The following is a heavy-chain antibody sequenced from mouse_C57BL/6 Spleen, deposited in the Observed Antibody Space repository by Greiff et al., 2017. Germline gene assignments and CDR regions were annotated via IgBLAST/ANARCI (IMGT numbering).Heavy chain of an antibody. CDR1: GYTFTNYW. CDR3: ARYYYGSRAYFDV. J-gene: IGHJ1*03. Sequence: QVQLKESGAELVRPGTSVKMSCKASGYTFTNYWIGWAKQRPGHGLEWIGDIYPGGGYTNYNEKFKGKATLTADKSSSTAYMQFSSLTSEDSAIYYCARYYYGSRAYFDVWGTGTTVTVSS. V-gene: IGHV1-63*01. CDR2: IYPGGGYT. D-gene: IGHD1-1*01.